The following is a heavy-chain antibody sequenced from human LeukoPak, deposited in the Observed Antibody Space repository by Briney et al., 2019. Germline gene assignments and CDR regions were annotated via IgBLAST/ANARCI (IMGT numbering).Heavy chain of an antibody. J-gene: IGHJ4*02. V-gene: IGHV3-48*03. Sequence: GGSLRLSCAASGFTFSSYEMNWVRQAPGKGLEWVSYISSSGSTIYYADSVKGRFTISRDNAKNSLYLQMNSLRAEDTAVYYCATLEAGDSQDYWGQGTLVTVSS. CDR1: GFTFSSYE. CDR2: ISSSGSTI. D-gene: IGHD4-17*01. CDR3: ATLEAGDSQDY.